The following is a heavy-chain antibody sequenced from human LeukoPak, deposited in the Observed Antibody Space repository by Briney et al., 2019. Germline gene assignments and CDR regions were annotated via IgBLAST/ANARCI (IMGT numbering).Heavy chain of an antibody. D-gene: IGHD3-3*01. CDR2: INPTGGST. CDR3: ARAEWSLGGQDAFDI. J-gene: IGHJ3*02. V-gene: IGHV1-46*01. Sequence: ASVTLSCKASGYTFTSYYIHWVRQAPGQGLEWMGIINPTGGSTIYAQRFQGRVTMTRDKSTSSVYMDLSTLTSEDTAVYYCARAEWSLGGQDAFDIWGQGTMVSVSS. CDR1: GYTFTSYY.